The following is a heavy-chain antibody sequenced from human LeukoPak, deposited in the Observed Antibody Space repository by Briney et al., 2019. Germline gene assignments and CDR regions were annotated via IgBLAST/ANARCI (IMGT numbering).Heavy chain of an antibody. V-gene: IGHV3-23*01. Sequence: GGSLRLSCAASGFTFSSHAMSWVRQAPGRGLEWVSAIRGDGATIFYADSVKGRITVSRDNSKNTLYLQMNSLGAEDTAVYYCARDQFGDYFRGADCWGQGTLVTVSS. J-gene: IGHJ4*02. CDR2: IRGDGATI. D-gene: IGHD3-22*01. CDR3: ARDQFGDYFRGADC. CDR1: GFTFSSHA.